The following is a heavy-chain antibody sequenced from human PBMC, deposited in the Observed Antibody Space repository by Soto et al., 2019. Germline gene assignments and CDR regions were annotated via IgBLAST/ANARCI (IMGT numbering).Heavy chain of an antibody. CDR1: GFTFKNYA. D-gene: IGHD4-4*01. CDR3: AREDDYNDRYFCYGLDV. J-gene: IGHJ6*02. Sequence: QAQLVESGGGVVQPGRSLRLSCAASGFTFKNYALHWVRQAPGKGLEWVAVISFDGNKKYYADSVRGRFTISRDNIKNTLILQMNSLRPEDAALYFCAREDDYNDRYFCYGLDVWGQGTTVTVSS. V-gene: IGHV3-30-3*01. CDR2: ISFDGNKK.